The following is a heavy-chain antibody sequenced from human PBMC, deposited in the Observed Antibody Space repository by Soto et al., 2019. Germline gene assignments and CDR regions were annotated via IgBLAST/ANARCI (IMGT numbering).Heavy chain of an antibody. CDR3: AAGGGLPRYY. CDR1: GGSISSGGYS. J-gene: IGHJ4*02. V-gene: IGHV4-30-2*01. CDR2: IYHSGST. D-gene: IGHD5-12*01. Sequence: SETLSLTCAVSGGSISSGGYSWSWIGQPPGKGLEWIGYIYHSGSTYYNPSLKSRVTISVDRSKNQFSLKLSSVTAADTAVYYCAAGGGLPRYYWGQGTLVTVSS.